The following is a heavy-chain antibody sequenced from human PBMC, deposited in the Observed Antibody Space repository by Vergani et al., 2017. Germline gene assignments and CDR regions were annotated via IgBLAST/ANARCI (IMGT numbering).Heavy chain of an antibody. D-gene: IGHD5-12*01. V-gene: IGHV3-23*01. CDR2: ISGSGGST. CDR3: ARAVSGYDPFDY. J-gene: IGHJ4*02. CDR1: GFTFSSYA. Sequence: EVQLLESGGGLVQPGGSLRLSCAASGFTFSSYAMSWVRQAPGKGLEWVSAISGSGGSTNYADSVKGRFTISRDNAKNSLYLQMNSLRAEDTAVYYCARAVSGYDPFDYWGQGTLVTVSS.